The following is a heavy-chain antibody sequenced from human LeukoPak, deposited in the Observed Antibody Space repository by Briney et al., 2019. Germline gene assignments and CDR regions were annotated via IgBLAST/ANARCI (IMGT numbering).Heavy chain of an antibody. CDR3: ARDRGYSYGYRFYYYYMDV. Sequence: APVKVSCKASGGTFSSYAISWVRQAPGQGLEWMGRIIPIFGTANYAQKFQGRVTITTDESTSTAYMELSSLRSEDTAVYYCARDRGYSYGYRFYYYYMDVWGKGTTVTVSS. D-gene: IGHD5-18*01. CDR1: GGTFSSYA. J-gene: IGHJ6*03. V-gene: IGHV1-69*05. CDR2: IIPIFGTA.